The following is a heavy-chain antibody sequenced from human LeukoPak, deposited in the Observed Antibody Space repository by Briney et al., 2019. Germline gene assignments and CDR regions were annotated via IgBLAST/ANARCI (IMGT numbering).Heavy chain of an antibody. V-gene: IGHV3-23*01. J-gene: IGHJ4*02. CDR2: ISGSGGST. CDR1: GFTFSSYA. Sequence: PGGSLRLSCAASGFTFSSYAMSWVRQAPGKGLEWVSAISGSGGSTYYADSVKGRFTISRDNSKNTLYLQMNSLRAEDTAVYYCARDYNDYGGNSNFDYWGQGTLVTVSS. CDR3: ARDYNDYGGNSNFDY. D-gene: IGHD4-17*01.